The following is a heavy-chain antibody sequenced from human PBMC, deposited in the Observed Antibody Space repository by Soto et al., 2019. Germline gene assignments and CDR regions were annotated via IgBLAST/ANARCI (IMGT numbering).Heavy chain of an antibody. CDR1: GGTFSSYA. D-gene: IGHD6-6*01. CDR3: ARVATARPPHFDY. CDR2: IIPLFGTA. J-gene: IGHJ4*02. V-gene: IGHV1-69*01. Sequence: QVQLVQSGAEVKKPGSSVTVSCKASGGTFSSYAISWVRQAPGQGLEWMGGIIPLFGTANYAQKFQGRVTITADESTSTAYMELSSLRSEDTAADYCARVATARPPHFDYWGQGALVTVSS.